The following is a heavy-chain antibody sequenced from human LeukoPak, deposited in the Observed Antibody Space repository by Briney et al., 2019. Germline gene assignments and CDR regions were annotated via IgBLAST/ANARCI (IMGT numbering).Heavy chain of an antibody. D-gene: IGHD3-3*01. V-gene: IGHV4-59*11. CDR2: IYYSGST. J-gene: IGHJ5*02. CDR3: ARGHYDFWSGYPDWFDP. CDR1: GGSISSHY. Sequence: SETLSLTCTVSGGSISSHYWSWIRQPPGKGLEWIGYIYYSGSTNYNPSLKSRVTISVDTSKNQFSLKLSSVTAADTAVYYCARGHYDFWSGYPDWFDPWGQGTLVTVSS.